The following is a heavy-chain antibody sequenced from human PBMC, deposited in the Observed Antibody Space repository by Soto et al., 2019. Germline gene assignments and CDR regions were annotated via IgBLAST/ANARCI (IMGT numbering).Heavy chain of an antibody. Sequence: SETLSLTCTVSGGSISSYYWSWIRQPPGKGLEWIGYIYYAGTTNYNPSLKSRVSISVDTSKNEVSLKLTSVTAADTAVYYCARLGGYYQALDSWGQGTVVTVSS. CDR3: ARLGGYYQALDS. J-gene: IGHJ4*02. CDR1: GGSISSYY. D-gene: IGHD3-22*01. V-gene: IGHV4-59*08. CDR2: IYYAGTT.